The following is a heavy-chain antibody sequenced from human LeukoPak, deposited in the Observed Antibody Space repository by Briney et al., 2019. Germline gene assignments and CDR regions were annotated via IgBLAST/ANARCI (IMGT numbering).Heavy chain of an antibody. J-gene: IGHJ4*02. CDR3: ARILCLSCGGLGY. CDR1: GYRFTTYW. D-gene: IGHD2-21*01. CDR2: INPSGGST. Sequence: GGSLQISCQGSGYRFTTYWIGWVRQLPGKGLEWMGIINPSGGSTSYAQKFQGRVTMTRDTSTSTVYMELSSLRSEDTAVYYCARILCLSCGGLGYWGQGTLVTVSS. V-gene: IGHV1-46*01.